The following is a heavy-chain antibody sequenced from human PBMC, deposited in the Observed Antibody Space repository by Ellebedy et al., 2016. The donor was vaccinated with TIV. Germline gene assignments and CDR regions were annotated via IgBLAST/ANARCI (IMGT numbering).Heavy chain of an antibody. J-gene: IGHJ4*02. CDR2: ISSTGSRT. CDR3: AKGRGGGSDTSAPRYYFDY. D-gene: IGHD3-22*01. Sequence: GESLKISCAASGFTFSSYAMSWVRQAPGKGLEWVSTISSTGSRTYYADSVEGRFIISRDNSKKTPYLQMNSLIAEDTAVYYCAKGRGGGSDTSAPRYYFDYWGLGTLVTVSS. CDR1: GFTFSSYA. V-gene: IGHV3-23*01.